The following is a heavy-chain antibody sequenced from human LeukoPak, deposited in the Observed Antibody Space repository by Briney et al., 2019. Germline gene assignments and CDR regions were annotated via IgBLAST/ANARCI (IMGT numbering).Heavy chain of an antibody. CDR1: GFTFSSYA. CDR2: ISGSGGST. D-gene: IGHD1-26*01. Sequence: GGSLRLSCAASGFTFSSYAMSWVRQAPGKGLEWVSAISGSGGSTYYADSVKGRFTISRDNSKNTLYLQMNSLRAEDTAVYYCTRHLTIVGATPFDYWGQGTLVTVSS. V-gene: IGHV3-23*01. CDR3: TRHLTIVGATPFDY. J-gene: IGHJ4*02.